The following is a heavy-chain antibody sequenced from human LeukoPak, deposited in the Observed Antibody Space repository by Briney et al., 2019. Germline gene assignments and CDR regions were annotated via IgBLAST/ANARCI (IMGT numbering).Heavy chain of an antibody. D-gene: IGHD5/OR15-5a*01. CDR1: GFTFSSYA. CDR3: AKDSRGSSVRVFDC. Sequence: GGSLRLSCAASGFTFSSYAMTWVRQAPGKGLEWVSSISGSRGSTYYADSVKGRFTISKDNFKDVLYLQMNSLRAEDTAVYYCAKDSRGSSVRVFDCWGQGTLVTVSS. V-gene: IGHV3-23*01. CDR2: ISGSRGST. J-gene: IGHJ4*02.